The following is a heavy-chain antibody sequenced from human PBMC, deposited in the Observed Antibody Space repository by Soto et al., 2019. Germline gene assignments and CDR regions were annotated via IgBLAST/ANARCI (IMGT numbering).Heavy chain of an antibody. J-gene: IGHJ3*02. D-gene: IGHD2-15*01. V-gene: IGHV3-30-3*01. CDR3: ARNPYCSGGSCWDAFDI. Sequence: QVQLVESGGGVVQPGRSLRLSCAASGFTFSSYAMHWVRQAPGKELEWVAVISYDGSNKYYADSVKGRFTISRDNSKNTLYLQMNSLRAEDTAVYYCARNPYCSGGSCWDAFDIWGQGTMVTVSS. CDR1: GFTFSSYA. CDR2: ISYDGSNK.